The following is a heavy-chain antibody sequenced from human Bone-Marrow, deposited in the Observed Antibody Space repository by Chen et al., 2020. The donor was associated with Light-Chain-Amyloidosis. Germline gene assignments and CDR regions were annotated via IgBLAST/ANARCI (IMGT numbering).Heavy chain of an antibody. CDR2: LKSEGDVGTT. J-gene: IGHJ4*02. V-gene: IGHV3-15*01. Sequence: EVRLVESGGGVVKPGGSLRPSCEATGFSFSNAWVTWGRQAPGEGREGLGRLKSEGDVGTTAFAASVQGRFGISRDQTRNTVYLQMSSLKSDDTAIYYCASDGGLVGVEAAVWGQGTQVTVSS. CDR3: ASDGGLVGVEAAV. CDR1: GFSFSNAW. D-gene: IGHD2-21*01.